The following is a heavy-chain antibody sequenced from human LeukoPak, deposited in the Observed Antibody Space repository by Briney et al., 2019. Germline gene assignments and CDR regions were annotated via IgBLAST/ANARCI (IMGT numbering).Heavy chain of an antibody. J-gene: IGHJ4*02. CDR2: ISSSGTNL. Sequence: GGSLRLSCAASGFTVSNYAMNWVRQAPGKGLEWVSAISSSGTNLQYADSVKGRFTISRDNSKNTLYLQMKSLRGEDTAVYYCAKRLTQLDYWGQGTLVTVSS. V-gene: IGHV3-23*01. CDR1: GFTVSNYA. D-gene: IGHD4-23*01. CDR3: AKRLTQLDY.